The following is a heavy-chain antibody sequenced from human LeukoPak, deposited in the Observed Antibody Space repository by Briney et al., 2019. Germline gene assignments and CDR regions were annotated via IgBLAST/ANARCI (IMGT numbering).Heavy chain of an antibody. D-gene: IGHD6-6*01. Sequence: GGSLRLSCAASGFTFSIYSLNWVRQAPGKGLEWVSSISSSSSFISYADSVKGRFTISRDNAKNSLYLQMNSLRAEDTAVYYCAKNRKSSSSDFDYWGQGTLVTVSS. CDR1: GFTFSIYS. V-gene: IGHV3-21*06. CDR3: AKNRKSSSSDFDY. J-gene: IGHJ4*02. CDR2: ISSSSSFI.